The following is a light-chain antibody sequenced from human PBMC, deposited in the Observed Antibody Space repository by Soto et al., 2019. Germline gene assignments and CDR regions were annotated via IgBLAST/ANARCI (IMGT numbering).Light chain of an antibody. J-gene: IGKJ3*01. CDR1: QNVYTY. CDR2: NAS. Sequence: EIVLTQSPATLSLSPGERATLSCRASQNVYTYLAWFQQRPGQAPRLLIYNASNRATGIPARFSGSGSGTDFSLTIRSLEPEDFAVYYCQQRSNWPRTFGPGTKVDV. CDR3: QQRSNWPRT. V-gene: IGKV3-11*01.